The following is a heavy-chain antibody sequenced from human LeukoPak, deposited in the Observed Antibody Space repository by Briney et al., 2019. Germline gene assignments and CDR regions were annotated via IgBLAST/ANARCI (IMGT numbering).Heavy chain of an antibody. Sequence: GSLRLSCAASGFTFSSYAMSWVRRAPGKGLEWIGSIYYSGSTYYNPSLKSRVTISVDMSKNQFSLKLSSVTAADTAVYYCARLLDIVVVPAAIRENNWFDPWGQGTLVTVSS. CDR3: ARLLDIVVVPAAIRENNWFDP. V-gene: IGHV4-39*01. CDR1: GFTFSSYA. J-gene: IGHJ5*02. D-gene: IGHD2-2*02. CDR2: IYYSGST.